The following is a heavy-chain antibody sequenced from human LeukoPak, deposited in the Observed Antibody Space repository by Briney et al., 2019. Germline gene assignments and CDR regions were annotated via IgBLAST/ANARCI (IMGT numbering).Heavy chain of an antibody. J-gene: IGHJ5*02. CDR3: ARVPRITMVRGVIGWFDP. Sequence: GASVKVSCKASGYTFTSYAVHWVRQAPGQRLEWMGWINAGNGNTKYSQKFQGRVTITRDTSASTAYMELSSLRSEDTAVYYCARVPRITMVRGVIGWFDPWGQEPWSPSPQ. CDR1: GYTFTSYA. D-gene: IGHD3-10*01. CDR2: INAGNGNT. V-gene: IGHV1-3*01.